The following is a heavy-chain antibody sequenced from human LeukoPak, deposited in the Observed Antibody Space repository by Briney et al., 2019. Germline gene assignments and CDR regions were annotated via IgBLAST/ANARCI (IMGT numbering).Heavy chain of an antibody. CDR3: ARDQTTVTTGWFDP. J-gene: IGHJ5*02. CDR2: IYYSGST. CDR1: GGSISSGGYY. D-gene: IGHD4-17*01. Sequence: SQTLSLTCTVSGGSISSGGYYWSWIRQHPGKGLEWIGYIYYSGSTYYNPSLKSRVTISVDTSKNHFSLKLTSVTAAGTAVYYCARDQTTVTTGWFDPWGQGTLVTVSS. V-gene: IGHV4-31*03.